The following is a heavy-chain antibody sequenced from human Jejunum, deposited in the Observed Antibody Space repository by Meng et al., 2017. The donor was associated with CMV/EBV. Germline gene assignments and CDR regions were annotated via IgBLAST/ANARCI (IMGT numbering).Heavy chain of an antibody. V-gene: IGHV1-3*01. Sequence: YTFTRYALHWVRQAPGQRPEWMGWINGGNGNTKYSEKFQGRITITRDTSASTAYMELGSLTSEDTAVYFCARVQEGEVRYFDWLLSDWGQGTLVTVSS. D-gene: IGHD3-9*01. CDR2: INGGNGNT. CDR3: ARVQEGEVRYFDWLLSD. CDR1: YTFTRYA. J-gene: IGHJ4*02.